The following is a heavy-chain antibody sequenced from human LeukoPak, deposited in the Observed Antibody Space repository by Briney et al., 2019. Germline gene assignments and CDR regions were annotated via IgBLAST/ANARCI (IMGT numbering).Heavy chain of an antibody. D-gene: IGHD2-2*01. Sequence: GGSLRLSCAASGFTFSSYSMNWVRQAPGKGLEWVSSISSSSSYIYYADSVKGRFTISRDNAKNSLYLQMNSLRAEDTAVYYCARDERYQLLSYYYYYMDVWGKGTTVTVSS. CDR2: ISSSSSYI. CDR3: ARDERYQLLSYYYYYMDV. CDR1: GFTFSSYS. V-gene: IGHV3-21*01. J-gene: IGHJ6*03.